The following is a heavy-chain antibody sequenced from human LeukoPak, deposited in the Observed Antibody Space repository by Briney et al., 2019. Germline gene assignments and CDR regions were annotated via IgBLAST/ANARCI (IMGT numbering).Heavy chain of an antibody. V-gene: IGHV4-4*09. D-gene: IGHD1-7*01. Sequence: SETLSLTCTVSGGSVSRDCWIWIRQAPGKGLEWIGYICSSGITNSKSSLKSRVTTSVDTSKNEFSLKLTSVTAADTAMYYCATGELRTALVHWGQGTLVSVSS. CDR3: ATGELRTALVH. CDR1: GGSVSRDC. CDR2: ICSSGIT. J-gene: IGHJ4*02.